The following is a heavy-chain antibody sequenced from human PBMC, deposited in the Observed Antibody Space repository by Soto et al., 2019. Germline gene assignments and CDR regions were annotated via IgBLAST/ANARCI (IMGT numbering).Heavy chain of an antibody. Sequence: QVQLVESGGGLVKPGGSLRLSCAASGFTCSDYYMSWIRQGPGKGLEWVSYISSSGSTIYYADSVKGRFTISRDNAKNSLYLQMNSLRAEDTAVYYCASTPEYAAVFDYWGQGTLVTVSS. CDR1: GFTCSDYY. D-gene: IGHD6-13*01. V-gene: IGHV3-11*01. CDR2: ISSSGSTI. J-gene: IGHJ4*02. CDR3: ASTPEYAAVFDY.